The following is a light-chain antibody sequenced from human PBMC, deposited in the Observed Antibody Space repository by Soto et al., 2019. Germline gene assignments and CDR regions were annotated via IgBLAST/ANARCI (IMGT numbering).Light chain of an antibody. CDR3: QHYTSSPRT. J-gene: IGKJ1*01. V-gene: IGKV3-20*01. Sequence: EIVLTQSPGTLSLSPGERATLSCRASQSVSSSYLAWYQQKPGQAPRLLIYGASSRAPGFPDRFSGSGSGTDFTLTISRLEPEDFAVYYCQHYTSSPRTFGQGTKVEIK. CDR1: QSVSSSY. CDR2: GAS.